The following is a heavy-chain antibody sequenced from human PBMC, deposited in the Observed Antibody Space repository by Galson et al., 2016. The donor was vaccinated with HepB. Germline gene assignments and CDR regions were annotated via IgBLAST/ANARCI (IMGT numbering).Heavy chain of an antibody. D-gene: IGHD2-2*01. V-gene: IGHV1-18*01. J-gene: IGHJ4*02. Sequence: SVKVSCKASGYTFTSYDICWVRQAPGQGLEWVGCISAYNGNTNYADHLQGRVTMTTDTSTGTAYMELKSLRSDDTAVYYCARSLRCITTSCFMDYWGQGTLVTVSP. CDR1: GYTFTSYD. CDR3: ARSLRCITTSCFMDY. CDR2: ISAYNGNT.